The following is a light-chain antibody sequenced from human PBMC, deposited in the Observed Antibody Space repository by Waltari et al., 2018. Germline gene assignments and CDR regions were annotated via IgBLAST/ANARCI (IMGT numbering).Light chain of an antibody. V-gene: IGKV3-20*01. CDR3: QQYDGIVLT. Sequence: EIVLTQSPGTLSLSPGERATLSCRSSQSVSSISLTWYPHQPGQAPRLLLYGASSRATGIPDRFSGSGSGTDFALTISRLEPEDFAVYYCQQYDGIVLTFGGGTKVEI. CDR1: QSVSSIS. J-gene: IGKJ4*01. CDR2: GAS.